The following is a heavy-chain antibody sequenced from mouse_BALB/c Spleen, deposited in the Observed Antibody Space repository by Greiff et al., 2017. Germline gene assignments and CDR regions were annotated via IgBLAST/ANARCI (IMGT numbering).Heavy chain of an antibody. Sequence: EVKVEESGPGLVKPSQSLSLTCTVTGCSITSDYAWNWIRQFPGNKLGWMGYISYSGSTSYNPSLKSRISITRDTAKNQFFLQLNSVTTEDTATYYCARRGGHDYWGQGTTLTVSS. V-gene: IGHV3-2*02. J-gene: IGHJ2*01. CDR2: ISYSGST. CDR1: GCSITSDYA. CDR3: ARRGGHDY.